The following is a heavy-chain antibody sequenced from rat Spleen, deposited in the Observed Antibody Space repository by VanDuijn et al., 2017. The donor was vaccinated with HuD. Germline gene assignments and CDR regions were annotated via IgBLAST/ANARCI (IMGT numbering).Heavy chain of an antibody. Sequence: EVQLVESGGGLVQPGRSLKLSCVASGFTFNNYWMTWIRQAPGKGLEWVASIGYEGGNTYYGDSVKGRFTISRDNAKSTLYLQKSKLGSEDTAIFYCVREALGINYWGQGVMVTVSS. J-gene: IGHJ2*01. V-gene: IGHV5-31*01. D-gene: IGHD1-9*01. CDR1: GFTFNNYW. CDR2: IGYEGGNT. CDR3: VREALGINY.